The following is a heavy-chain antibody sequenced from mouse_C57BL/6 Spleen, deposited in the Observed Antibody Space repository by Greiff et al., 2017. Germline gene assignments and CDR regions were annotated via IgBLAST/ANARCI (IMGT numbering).Heavy chain of an antibody. CDR2: IDPETGGT. CDR3: TRWDSKAWFAY. Sequence: VQRVESGAELVRPGASVTLSCKASGYTFTDYEMHWVKQTPVHGLEWIGAIDPETGGTAYNQKFKGKAILTADKSSSTAYMELRSLTSEDSAVYYCTRWDSKAWFAYWGQGTLVTVSA. V-gene: IGHV1-15*01. J-gene: IGHJ3*01. CDR1: GYTFTDYE. D-gene: IGHD2-5*01.